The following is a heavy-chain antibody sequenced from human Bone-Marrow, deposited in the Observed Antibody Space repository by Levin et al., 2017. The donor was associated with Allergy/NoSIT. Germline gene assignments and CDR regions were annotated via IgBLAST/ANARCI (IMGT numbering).Heavy chain of an antibody. D-gene: IGHD4-17*01. CDR2: MSQTGKT. J-gene: IGHJ3*02. V-gene: IGHV4-59*01. Sequence: SQTLSLTCTVSCGSFDTFYWNWIRPPPGKRLEWIGHMSQTGKTTYNPSLESRVFMSIDTAKKRFSLTLSSVTAADTAKYFCARSNYGDYDVDAYDIWGQGTDVTVSS. CDR1: CGSFDTFY. CDR3: ARSNYGDYDVDAYDI.